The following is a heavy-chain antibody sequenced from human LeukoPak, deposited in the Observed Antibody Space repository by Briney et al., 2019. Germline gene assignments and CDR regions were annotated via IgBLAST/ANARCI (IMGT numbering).Heavy chain of an antibody. CDR1: GFTFSSYG. J-gene: IGHJ6*03. CDR3: ARGSRLRDYMDV. V-gene: IGHV3-23*01. Sequence: GSLRLSCAASGFTFSSYGMSWVRQAPGKGLEWVSAISGSGGSTYYADSVKGRFTISRDNSKNTLYLQMNSLRAEDTAVYYCARGSRLRDYMDVWGKGTTVTISS. D-gene: IGHD6-19*01. CDR2: ISGSGGST.